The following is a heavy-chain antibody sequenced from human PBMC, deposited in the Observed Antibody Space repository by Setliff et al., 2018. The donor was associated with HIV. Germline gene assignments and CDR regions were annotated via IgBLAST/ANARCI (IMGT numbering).Heavy chain of an antibody. J-gene: IGHJ6*03. V-gene: IGHV4-39*07. Sequence: RTSETLSLTCTVSRASIGSNSYFWGWIRQPPGKGLEWIGNIYYTGDTYYNPSLQSRVTISLDTSKNQFSLRLSSVTAADTAVYYCVRGYCSSTTCYDDYYYMDVWGKGSTVTVSS. CDR2: IYYTGDT. D-gene: IGHD2-2*01. CDR1: RASIGSNSYF. CDR3: VRGYCSSTTCYDDYYYMDV.